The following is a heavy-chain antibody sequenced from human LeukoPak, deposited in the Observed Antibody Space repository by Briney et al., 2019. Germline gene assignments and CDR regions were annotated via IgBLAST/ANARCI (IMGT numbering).Heavy chain of an antibody. J-gene: IGHJ5*02. CDR3: ARDAENDYGDYGLCSWFDP. D-gene: IGHD4-17*01. CDR2: ISSSSSYI. CDR1: GFAFGDYT. Sequence: GGSLRLSCTASGFAFGDYTMSWLRQAPGKGLEWVSSISSSSSYIYYADSVKGRFTISRDNAKNSLYLQMNSLRAEDTAVYYCARDAENDYGDYGLCSWFDPWGQGTLVTVSS. V-gene: IGHV3-21*01.